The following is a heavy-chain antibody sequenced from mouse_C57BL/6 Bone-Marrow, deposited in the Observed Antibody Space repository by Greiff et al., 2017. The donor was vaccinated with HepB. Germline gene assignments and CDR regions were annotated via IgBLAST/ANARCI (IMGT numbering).Heavy chain of an antibody. CDR2: INYDGSST. J-gene: IGHJ2*01. D-gene: IGHD4-1*01. CDR1: GFTFSDYY. CDR3: ARALTGPFFDY. Sequence: EVMLVESEGGLVQPGSSMKLSCTASGFTFSDYYMAWVRQVPEKGLEWVANINYDGSSTYYLDSLKSRFIISRDNAKNILYLQMSSLKSEDTATYYCARALTGPFFDYWGQGTTLTVSS. V-gene: IGHV5-16*01.